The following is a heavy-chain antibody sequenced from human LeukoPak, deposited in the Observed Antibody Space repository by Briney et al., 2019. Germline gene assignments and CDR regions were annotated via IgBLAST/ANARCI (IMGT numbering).Heavy chain of an antibody. CDR2: INWNGGST. CDR3: ARDIVRVVVVVAATPNVGMDV. D-gene: IGHD2-15*01. Sequence: PGGSLRFSCAASGFTLDDYGMSWVRQAPGKGLEWAPGINWNGGSTGYADSVKGRFTISRDNAKNSLYLQMNSLRAEDTALYYCARDIVRVVVVVAATPNVGMDVWGQGTTVTVSS. V-gene: IGHV3-20*04. CDR1: GFTLDDYG. J-gene: IGHJ6*02.